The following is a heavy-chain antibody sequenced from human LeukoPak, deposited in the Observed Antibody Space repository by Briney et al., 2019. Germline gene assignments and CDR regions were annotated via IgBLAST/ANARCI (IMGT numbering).Heavy chain of an antibody. Sequence: GGSLRLSCAASGFTFSSYWMSWVRQAPGKGLEWVSAISGSGGSTYYADSVKGRFTISRDNSKNTLYLQMNSLRAEDTAVYYCAKENPSTYYDILTGYYFIDYWGQGTLVTVSS. CDR1: GFTFSSYW. CDR3: AKENPSTYYDILTGYYFIDY. D-gene: IGHD3-9*01. J-gene: IGHJ4*02. CDR2: ISGSGGST. V-gene: IGHV3-23*01.